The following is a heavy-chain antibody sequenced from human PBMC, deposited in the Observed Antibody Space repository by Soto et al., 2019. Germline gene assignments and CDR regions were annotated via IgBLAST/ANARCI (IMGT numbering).Heavy chain of an antibody. D-gene: IGHD4-17*01. Sequence: TSETLSLTCTVSGGSISSYYWSWIRQPPGKGLEWIGYIYYSGSTNYNPSLKSRVTISVDTSKNQFSLKPSSVTAADTAVYYCARGSHDYGDYASAFDIWGQGTMVTVSS. J-gene: IGHJ3*02. CDR3: ARGSHDYGDYASAFDI. V-gene: IGHV4-59*12. CDR2: IYYSGST. CDR1: GGSISSYY.